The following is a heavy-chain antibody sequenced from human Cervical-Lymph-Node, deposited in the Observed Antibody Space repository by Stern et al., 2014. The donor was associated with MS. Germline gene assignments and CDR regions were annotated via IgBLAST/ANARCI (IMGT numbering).Heavy chain of an antibody. J-gene: IGHJ4*02. CDR3: ARGSTVVTDYFDY. Sequence: QDQLVQSGAEVKKPGSSVKVSCKASGGTFSSYVISWVRQAPGQGLEWMGGIIPIFGIGNYAQKYQGRVTIPADESTSTAYMELSSLRSEDTAVYYCARGSTVVTDYFDYWGQGTLVTVSS. CDR2: IIPIFGIG. D-gene: IGHD4-23*01. CDR1: GGTFSSYV. V-gene: IGHV1-69*12.